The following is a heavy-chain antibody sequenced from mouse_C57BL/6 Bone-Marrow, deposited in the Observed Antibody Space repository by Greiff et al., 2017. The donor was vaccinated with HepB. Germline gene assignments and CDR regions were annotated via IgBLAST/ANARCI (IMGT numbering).Heavy chain of an antibody. D-gene: IGHD2-5*01. CDR3: ASHTVYYSNYGAMDY. Sequence: EVNLVESGGGLVQPGGSLKLSCAASGFTFSDYGMAWVRQAPRKGPEWVAFISNLAYSIYYADTVTGRFTISRENAKNTLYLEMSSLRSEDTAMYYCASHTVYYSNYGAMDYWGQGTSVTVSS. CDR1: GFTFSDYG. V-gene: IGHV5-15*01. J-gene: IGHJ4*01. CDR2: ISNLAYSI.